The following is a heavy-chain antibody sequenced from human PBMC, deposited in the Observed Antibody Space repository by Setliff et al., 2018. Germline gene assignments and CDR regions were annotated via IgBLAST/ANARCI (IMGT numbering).Heavy chain of an antibody. CDR3: ARHTIAMSTIISYFDY. CDR2: LSYNGNA. V-gene: IGHV4-39*01. D-gene: IGHD3-10*01. CDR1: SGSISSDNYH. J-gene: IGHJ4*02. Sequence: SETLSLTCTVSSGSISSDNYHWGWIRQPPGKGLEWIGTLSYNGNAYYTPSLKSRVTISIDTSKNQFSLKLSSVTAADTAVYYCARHTIAMSTIISYFDYWGQGTLVTVSS.